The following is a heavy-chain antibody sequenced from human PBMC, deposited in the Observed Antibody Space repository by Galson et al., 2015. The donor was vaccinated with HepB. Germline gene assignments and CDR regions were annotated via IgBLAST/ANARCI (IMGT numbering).Heavy chain of an antibody. CDR1: GFTFSSYG. Sequence: SLRLSCAASGFTFSSYGMHWVRQAPGKGLEWVAVISYDGSNKYYADSVKGRFTISRDNSKNTLYLQMNSLRAEDTAVYYCAKDRRYCSSTSCSPARGTRHYYYGMDVWGQGTTVTVSS. CDR2: ISYDGSNK. J-gene: IGHJ6*02. V-gene: IGHV3-30*18. CDR3: AKDRRYCSSTSCSPARGTRHYYYGMDV. D-gene: IGHD2-2*01.